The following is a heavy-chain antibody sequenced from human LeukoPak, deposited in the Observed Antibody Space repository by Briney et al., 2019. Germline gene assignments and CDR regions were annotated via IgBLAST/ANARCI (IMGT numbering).Heavy chain of an antibody. D-gene: IGHD6-13*01. V-gene: IGHV4-61*10. CDR1: GDSFSSSNYF. J-gene: IGHJ4*02. Sequence: PSETLSLTCTVSGDSFSSSNYFWSWIRQPAGKGLEWIGHIFPSGSTSYNPSLRSRVTISVDKSKNQFFLKLSSVTATDTAVYYCARRVHSSSWSSYFDYWGQETLVTVSS. CDR2: IFPSGST. CDR3: ARRVHSSSWSSYFDY.